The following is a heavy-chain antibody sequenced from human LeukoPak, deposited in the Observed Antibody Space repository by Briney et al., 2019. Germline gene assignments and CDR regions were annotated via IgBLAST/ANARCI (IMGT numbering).Heavy chain of an antibody. D-gene: IGHD2-2*01. Sequence: GESLEISCKGSGYSFTSYWIGWVRQLPGKGLEWMGIIYPGDSDTRYSPSFQGQVTISADKSISTAYLQWSSLKASDTAMYYCARQDCSSTSCRYGMDVWGQGTTVTVSS. CDR2: IYPGDSDT. J-gene: IGHJ6*02. V-gene: IGHV5-51*01. CDR3: ARQDCSSTSCRYGMDV. CDR1: GYSFTSYW.